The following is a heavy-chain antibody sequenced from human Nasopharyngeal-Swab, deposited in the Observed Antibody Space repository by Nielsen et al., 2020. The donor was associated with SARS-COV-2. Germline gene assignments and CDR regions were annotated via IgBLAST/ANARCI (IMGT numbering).Heavy chain of an antibody. Sequence: GESLKISCAASGFTFSSYGMHWVRQAPGKGLEWVAVISYDGSNKYYADSVKGRFTISRDNAKNSLYLQMNSLRAEDTAVYYCARGRYCSSTSCRSLMDVWGKGTTVTVSS. CDR2: ISYDGSNK. V-gene: IGHV3-30*03. J-gene: IGHJ6*03. CDR3: ARGRYCSSTSCRSLMDV. CDR1: GFTFSSYG. D-gene: IGHD2-2*01.